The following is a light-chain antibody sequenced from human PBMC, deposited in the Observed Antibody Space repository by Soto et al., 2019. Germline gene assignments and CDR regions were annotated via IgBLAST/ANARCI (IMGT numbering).Light chain of an antibody. CDR2: GAS. Sequence: EIVLTQSPGTLSLSPGERATLSCSSSQSVSTRSLAWYQQKPGQAPRLLISGASSRAADIPDRFSGSGSGTDFTLTINRLEPEDFAVYYCQQYDSSPRTFGQGTTVE. V-gene: IGKV3-20*01. CDR1: QSVSTRS. CDR3: QQYDSSPRT. J-gene: IGKJ1*01.